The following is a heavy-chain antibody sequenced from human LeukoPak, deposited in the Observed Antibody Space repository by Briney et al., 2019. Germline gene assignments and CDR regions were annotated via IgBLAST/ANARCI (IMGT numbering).Heavy chain of an antibody. CDR2: ISAYNGNT. J-gene: IGHJ4*02. Sequence: ASVKVSCKASGYTFTSYGISWVRQAPGQGPEWMGWISAYNGNTNYAQKLQGRVTMTTDTSTSTAYMELRSLRSDDTAVYYCARGSYYDYVWGSYRYQRNYDYWGQGTLVTVSS. V-gene: IGHV1-18*01. CDR3: ARGSYYDYVWGSYRYQRNYDY. D-gene: IGHD3-16*02. CDR1: GYTFTSYG.